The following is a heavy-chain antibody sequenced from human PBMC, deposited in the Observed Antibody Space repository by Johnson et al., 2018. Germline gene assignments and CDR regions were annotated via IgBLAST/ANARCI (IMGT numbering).Heavy chain of an antibody. CDR1: GVSISGYY. J-gene: IGHJ6*04. CDR2: IDPSGSN. Sequence: QVQLGESGPGLVKPSETLSLTCTVSGVSISGYYWSWIRQPPGKELAWIGHIDPSGSNNHNPSRKSRVIMSVDTSKNQFALKLSSVTAADPAVYYFARLSGRWVWGKGTTVIVSS. V-gene: IGHV4-59*01. D-gene: IGHD4-23*01. CDR3: ARLSGRWV.